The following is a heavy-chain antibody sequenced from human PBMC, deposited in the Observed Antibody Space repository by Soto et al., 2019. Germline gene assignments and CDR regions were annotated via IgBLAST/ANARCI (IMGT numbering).Heavy chain of an antibody. J-gene: IGHJ6*02. CDR1: GGSISSNKW. V-gene: IGHV4-4*02. D-gene: IGHD2-2*01. CDR3: ARDEPFVVVPTSLGAMGV. CDR2: IYHSGST. Sequence: QVQLQESGPGLVKPSETLSLTCAVYGGSISSNKWWSWVRQPPGKGLEWIGEIYHSGSTNYNPSPQGRVTISLHKSKNQFSLKLASGAAADSAVYYCARDEPFVVVPTSLGAMGVWGQGTTVTVSS.